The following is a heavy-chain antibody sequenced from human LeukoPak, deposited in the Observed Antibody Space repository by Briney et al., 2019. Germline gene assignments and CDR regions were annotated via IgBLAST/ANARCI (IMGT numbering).Heavy chain of an antibody. V-gene: IGHV3-7*01. CDR3: ARDRYSWIGSRPYDYYMDV. Sequence: PGGSLRLSCEASGFIFSDYWMSWVRQAPGKGLEWVANIKQDGSEKYYVDSVKGRFTISRDNAKNSLSLQMNSLRAEDTAVYYCARDRYSWIGSRPYDYYMDVWGKGTTVTVSS. CDR2: IKQDGSEK. CDR1: GFIFSDYW. D-gene: IGHD3-3*01. J-gene: IGHJ6*03.